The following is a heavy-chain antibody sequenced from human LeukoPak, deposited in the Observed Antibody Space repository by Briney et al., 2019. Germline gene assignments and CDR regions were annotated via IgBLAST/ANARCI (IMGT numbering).Heavy chain of an antibody. Sequence: GRSLRLSCAASGFTFSSYAMSWVRQAPGKGLEWVSAISGSGGSTYYADSVKGRFTISRDNSKNTLYLQMNSLRAEDTAVYYCAKGGNYGSGSSKNPLFDYWGQGTLVTVSS. CDR1: GFTFSSYA. V-gene: IGHV3-23*01. CDR3: AKGGNYGSGSSKNPLFDY. CDR2: ISGSGGST. J-gene: IGHJ4*02. D-gene: IGHD3-10*01.